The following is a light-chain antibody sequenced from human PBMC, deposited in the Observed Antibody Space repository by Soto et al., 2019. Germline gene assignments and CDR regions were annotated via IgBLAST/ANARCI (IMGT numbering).Light chain of an antibody. J-gene: IGKJ4*01. CDR2: DAS. CDR1: QSVSSN. V-gene: IGKV3-11*01. Sequence: EFVLTQSPANLTLSAVGRASLSSKASQSVSSNLAWYQQRPGQAPRLLIYDASNRATGIPARFSGSGSGTEFSLTISSLQSEDFAVYSCQQYGDWPGAFGGGTKVDIK. CDR3: QQYGDWPGA.